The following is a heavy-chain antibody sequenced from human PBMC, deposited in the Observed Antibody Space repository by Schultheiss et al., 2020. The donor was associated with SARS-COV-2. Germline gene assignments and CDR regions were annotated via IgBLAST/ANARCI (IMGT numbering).Heavy chain of an antibody. D-gene: IGHD4-17*01. CDR3: ARITDDYGDHGAFDS. CDR2: INAGNGNT. J-gene: IGHJ5*01. Sequence: ASVKVSCKASGFTFTNYPMHWVRQAPGQRLEWMGWINAGNGNTKYSQKFQGRVTFTSDTSATTAYMDLSSLRSEDTATYYCARITDDYGDHGAFDSWGQGTLVTVSS. V-gene: IGHV1-3*01. CDR1: GFTFTNYP.